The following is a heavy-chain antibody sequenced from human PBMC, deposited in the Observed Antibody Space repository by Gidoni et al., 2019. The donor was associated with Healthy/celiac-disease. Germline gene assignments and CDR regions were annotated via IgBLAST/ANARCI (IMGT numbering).Heavy chain of an antibody. D-gene: IGHD1-7*01. Sequence: LQLQESGPGLVTPSGTLTTTGTVPGGSFSSSSYYWGWIRQPPGKGLEWIGSIYYSGRTYYNPSLKSRFTISVDTSTNKFSLKLSSVTAADTAVYYCARHCCRTTWAWFDPWGQGTLVTVSS. CDR2: IYYSGRT. CDR1: GGSFSSSSYY. V-gene: IGHV4-39*01. CDR3: ARHCCRTTWAWFDP. J-gene: IGHJ5*02.